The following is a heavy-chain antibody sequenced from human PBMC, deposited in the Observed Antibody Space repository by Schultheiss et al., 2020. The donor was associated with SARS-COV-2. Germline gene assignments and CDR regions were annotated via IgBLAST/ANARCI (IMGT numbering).Heavy chain of an antibody. J-gene: IGHJ4*02. V-gene: IGHV3-23*01. Sequence: GGSLRLSCAASGFTFSSYAMSWVRQAPGKGLEWVSAISGSGGSTYYADSVKGRFTISRDNSKNTLYLQMNSLRAEDTAVYYCARDLAVTTEPFDYWGQGTLVTVSS. CDR1: GFTFSSYA. CDR3: ARDLAVTTEPFDY. CDR2: ISGSGGST. D-gene: IGHD4-17*01.